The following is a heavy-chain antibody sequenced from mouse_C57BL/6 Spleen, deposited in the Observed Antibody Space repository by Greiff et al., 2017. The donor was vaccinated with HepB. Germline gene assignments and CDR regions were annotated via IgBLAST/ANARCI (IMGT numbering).Heavy chain of an antibody. CDR1: GYTFTSYW. V-gene: IGHV1-72*01. J-gene: IGHJ1*03. Sequence: QVQLQQPGAELVKPGASVKLSCKASGYTFTSYWMHWVKQRPGRGLEWIGRTDPNSGGTKYNEKFKSKATLTVDKPSSTAYMQLSSLTSEDSAVYFCARSSNYLLWDFDVWGTGTTVTVSS. CDR2: TDPNSGGT. D-gene: IGHD2-5*01. CDR3: ARSSNYLLWDFDV.